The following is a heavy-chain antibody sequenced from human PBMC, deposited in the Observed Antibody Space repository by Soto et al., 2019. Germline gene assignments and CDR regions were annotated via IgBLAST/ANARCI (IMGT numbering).Heavy chain of an antibody. V-gene: IGHV1-24*01. Sequence: ASVKVSCKVSGYTLTGLSMHWVRQAPGKGLEWMGGFDPEDGETIYAQKFQGRVTMTEDTSTDTAYMELSSLRSEDTAVYYCATVCQLRPYYYGMDVWGQGTTVTVSS. CDR3: ATVCQLRPYYYGMDV. CDR2: FDPEDGET. D-gene: IGHD6-6*01. CDR1: GYTLTGLS. J-gene: IGHJ6*02.